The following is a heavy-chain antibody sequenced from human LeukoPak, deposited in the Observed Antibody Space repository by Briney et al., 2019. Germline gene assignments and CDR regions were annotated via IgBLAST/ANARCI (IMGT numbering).Heavy chain of an antibody. J-gene: IGHJ6*03. CDR2: IYYSGST. Sequence: PSETLSLTCTVSGGSINSYYWSWIRQPPGKGLEWLGYIYYSGSTNYNPSLKSRVTISVDTSKNQFSLKLSSVTAADTAVYYCARDVTMVRGPYYYYYMDVWGKGTTVTVSS. D-gene: IGHD3-10*01. CDR1: GGSINSYY. V-gene: IGHV4-59*01. CDR3: ARDVTMVRGPYYYYYMDV.